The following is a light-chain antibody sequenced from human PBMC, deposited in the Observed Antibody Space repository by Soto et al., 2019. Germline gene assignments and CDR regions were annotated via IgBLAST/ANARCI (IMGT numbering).Light chain of an antibody. V-gene: IGLV2-14*03. Sequence: QSVLTQPDSVSGSPGQSITISCSGTPSDIGAYNYVSWYQHLPGKAPEVIIYDVTNRPSGVSSRFSGSKSGTTASLTISGLQAEDEANYYCGSYTITSTLMIFGGGTKVTVL. CDR3: GSYTITSTLMI. J-gene: IGLJ2*01. CDR1: PSDIGAYNY. CDR2: DVT.